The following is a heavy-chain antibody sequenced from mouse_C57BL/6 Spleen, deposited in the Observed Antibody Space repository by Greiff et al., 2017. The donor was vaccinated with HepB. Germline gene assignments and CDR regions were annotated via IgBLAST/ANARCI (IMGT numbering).Heavy chain of an antibody. D-gene: IGHD2-5*01. J-gene: IGHJ3*01. CDR3: TREGYSKFAY. CDR1: GFTFSSYA. CDR2: ISSGGDYI. Sequence: EVQGVESGEGLVKPGGSLKLSCAASGFTFSSYAMSWVHQTPEKRLEWVAYISSGGDYIYYADTVKGRFTISRDNARNTLYLQMSSLKSEDTAMYYCTREGYSKFAYWGQGTLVTVSA. V-gene: IGHV5-9-1*02.